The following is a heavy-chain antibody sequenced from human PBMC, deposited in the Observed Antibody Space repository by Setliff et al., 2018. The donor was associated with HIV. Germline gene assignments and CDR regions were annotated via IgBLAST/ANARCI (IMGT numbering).Heavy chain of an antibody. D-gene: IGHD4-17*01. CDR1: GYTFTGYY. CDR3: ARDHGMWDYGGNVLLREYFLH. CDR2: ITPNSGGT. Sequence: ASVKVSCKASGYTFTGYYMHWVRQAPGQGLEWMGWITPNSGGTNYAQKLQGRVTMTRDTSISTAYMELSRLRSDDTAVYYCARDHGMWDYGGNVLLREYFLHWGQGTLVTV. J-gene: IGHJ1*01. V-gene: IGHV1-2*02.